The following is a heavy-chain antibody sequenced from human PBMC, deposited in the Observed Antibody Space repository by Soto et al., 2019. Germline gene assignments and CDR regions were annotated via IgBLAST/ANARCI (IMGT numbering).Heavy chain of an antibody. Sequence: QVQLVQSGAEVKKPGSSVKVSCKASGGTFSSYAISWVRQAPGQGLEWMGGITPISDTTNYAQKFHGRVTITADESTSTAYMELSSQRSEDTAVYYCARSQGSSTSLEIYYYYYYGMDVWGQGTTVTVSS. CDR1: GGTFSSYA. J-gene: IGHJ6*02. CDR3: ARSQGSSTSLEIYYYYYYGMDV. CDR2: ITPISDTT. D-gene: IGHD2-2*01. V-gene: IGHV1-69*01.